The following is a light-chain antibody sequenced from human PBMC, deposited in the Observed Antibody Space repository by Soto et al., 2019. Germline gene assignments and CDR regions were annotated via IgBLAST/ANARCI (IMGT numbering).Light chain of an antibody. Sequence: DIQLTQSASSLSASVGDGVTITCRASQSIRSYLNWYQQKPGKAPKLLIYAASSLQTGVSSRFSGSGSGTDFTLTISNLQPQDFATYYCQQTSSTPTFGGGTKVDI. V-gene: IGKV1-39*01. CDR1: QSIRSY. CDR3: QQTSSTPT. CDR2: AAS. J-gene: IGKJ4*01.